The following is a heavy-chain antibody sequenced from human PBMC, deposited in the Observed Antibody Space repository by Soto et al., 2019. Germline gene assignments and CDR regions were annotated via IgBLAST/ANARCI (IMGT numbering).Heavy chain of an antibody. D-gene: IGHD3-22*01. Sequence: SETLSLTCAVYGGSFSGYYWSWIRQPPGKGLEWIGEINHSGSTNYNPSLKSRVTISVDASKNQFSLKLSSVTAADTAVYYCARLGYYDSSENFDYWGQGTLVTVSS. CDR3: ARLGYYDSSENFDY. J-gene: IGHJ4*02. CDR1: GGSFSGYY. V-gene: IGHV4-34*01. CDR2: INHSGST.